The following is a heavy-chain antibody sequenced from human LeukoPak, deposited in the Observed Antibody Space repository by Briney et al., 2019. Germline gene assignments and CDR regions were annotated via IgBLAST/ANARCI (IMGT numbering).Heavy chain of an antibody. CDR2: VYYNGNT. V-gene: IGHV4-39*01. CDR1: GVSVSSSDYY. CDR3: AKTYRARGYTYGYFDY. J-gene: IGHJ4*02. Sequence: SETLSLTCTVSGVSVSSSDYYWGWIRQPPGRGLEWIGSVYYNGNTYYNPSVKSRVTISVDTSKNQFSLKLSSVTAADTAVYYCAKTYRARGYTYGYFDYWGQGTPVTVSS. D-gene: IGHD5-18*01.